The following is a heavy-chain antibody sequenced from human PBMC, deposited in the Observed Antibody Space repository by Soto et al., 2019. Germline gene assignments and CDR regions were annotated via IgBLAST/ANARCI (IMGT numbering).Heavy chain of an antibody. CDR2: TSHDGRNI. CDR3: AKERSLKYSDSPYCFDY. V-gene: IGHV3-30*18. Sequence: GSLRLSCAASGFTFSDFGMHWVRQVPGKGLEWVAFTSHDGRNIFYADSVMGRFTISRDNSKSTLYLQLNSLRVEDTAVYYCAKERSLKYSDSPYCFDYWGQGTLVTVSS. D-gene: IGHD3-22*01. J-gene: IGHJ4*02. CDR1: GFTFSDFG.